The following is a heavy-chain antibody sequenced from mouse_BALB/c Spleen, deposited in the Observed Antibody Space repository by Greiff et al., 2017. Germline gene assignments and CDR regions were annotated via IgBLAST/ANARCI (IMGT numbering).Heavy chain of an antibody. CDR3: AREGYDGFAY. CDR1: GFTFSDYY. Sequence: EVMLVESGGGLVKPGGSLKLSCAASGFTFSDYYMYWVRQTPEKRLEWVATISDGGSYTYYPDSVKGRFTISRDNAKNNLYLQMSSLKSEDTAMYYCAREGYDGFAYWGQGTLVTVSA. V-gene: IGHV5-4*02. CDR2: ISDGGSYT. D-gene: IGHD2-14*01. J-gene: IGHJ3*01.